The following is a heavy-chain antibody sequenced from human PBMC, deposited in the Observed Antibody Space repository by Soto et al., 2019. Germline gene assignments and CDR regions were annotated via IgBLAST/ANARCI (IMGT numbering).Heavy chain of an antibody. J-gene: IGHJ5*02. CDR3: ARDIEAHYDFWSGYYSRWFDP. V-gene: IGHV1-18*01. D-gene: IGHD3-3*01. CDR2: SSAYNGNT. CDR1: GYTFTSYG. Sequence: QVQLVQSGAEVKKPGASVKVSCKASGYTFTSYGISWVRQAPGQGLEWMGWSSAYNGNTNYAQKLQGRVTMTTDTSTSTSYMELRSLRSDDTAVYYCARDIEAHYDFWSGYYSRWFDPWGQGTLVTVSS.